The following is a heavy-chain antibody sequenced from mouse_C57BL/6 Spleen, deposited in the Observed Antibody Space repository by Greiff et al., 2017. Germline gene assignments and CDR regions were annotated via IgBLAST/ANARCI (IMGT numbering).Heavy chain of an antibody. CDR1: GFNIKDYY. CDR3: TAYGSSLFDY. D-gene: IGHD1-1*01. J-gene: IGHJ2*01. CDR2: IDPEDGDT. Sequence: EVQLQQSGAELVRPGASVKLSCTASGFNIKDYYMHWVKQRPEQGLEWIGRIDPEDGDTEYAPKFQGKATMTADTSSNTAYRQLSSLTSEDTAVYYCTAYGSSLFDYWGQGTTLTVSS. V-gene: IGHV14-1*01.